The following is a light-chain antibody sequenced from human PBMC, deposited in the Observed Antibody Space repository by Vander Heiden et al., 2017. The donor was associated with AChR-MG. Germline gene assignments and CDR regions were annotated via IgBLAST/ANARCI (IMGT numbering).Light chain of an antibody. CDR2: GNK. V-gene: IGLV3-19*01. Sequence: SSALTPDPAVSVALGQTVRLPCQGNSLRSYYASWYQQKPGQAPVLVIYGNKNRPSGIPDRFSGASSGNTASLTITGAQAEDEADYYCNSRDSSGNHVVFGGGTKLTVL. CDR3: NSRDSSGNHVV. J-gene: IGLJ2*01. CDR1: SLRSYY.